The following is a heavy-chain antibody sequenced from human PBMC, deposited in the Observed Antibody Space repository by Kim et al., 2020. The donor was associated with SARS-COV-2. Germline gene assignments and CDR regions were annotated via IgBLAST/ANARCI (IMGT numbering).Heavy chain of an antibody. V-gene: IGHV1-69*01. D-gene: IGHD3-10*01. CDR3: AYYGSGSYYYYGMDV. Sequence: AQKFPDRVTITADESTSTAYMELSSLRSEDTAVYYCAYYGSGSYYYYGMDVWGQGTTVTVSS. J-gene: IGHJ6*02.